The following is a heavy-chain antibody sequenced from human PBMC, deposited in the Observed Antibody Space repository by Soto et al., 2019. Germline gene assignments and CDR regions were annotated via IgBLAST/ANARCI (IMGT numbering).Heavy chain of an antibody. J-gene: IGHJ5*02. D-gene: IGHD6-13*01. V-gene: IGHV1-69*13. CDR1: GGTFSSYA. Sequence: VKDSCKASGGTFSSYAFSWVRQASGQGLEWMGGIIPIFGTANYAQKFQGRVTMTADESTSTAYMELSSLRSEDTAVYYCARDRNAHYSGSWYENWFDPWGQGTLVTVSS. CDR3: ARDRNAHYSGSWYENWFDP. CDR2: IIPIFGTA.